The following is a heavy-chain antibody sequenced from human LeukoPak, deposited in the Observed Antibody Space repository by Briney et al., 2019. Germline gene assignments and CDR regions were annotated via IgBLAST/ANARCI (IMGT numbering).Heavy chain of an antibody. CDR1: GFTFSSYA. J-gene: IGHJ5*02. D-gene: IGHD4-17*01. CDR3: AKDPSIYGDYWFDP. V-gene: IGHV3-23*01. CDR2: ISGSGGST. Sequence: GGSLRLSCAASGFTFSSYAMSWVRQAPGKGLEWVSTISGSGGSTYYADSVKGRFTISRDNSKNTLYLQMNSLRAEDTAVYYCAKDPSIYGDYWFDPWGQGTLVTVSS.